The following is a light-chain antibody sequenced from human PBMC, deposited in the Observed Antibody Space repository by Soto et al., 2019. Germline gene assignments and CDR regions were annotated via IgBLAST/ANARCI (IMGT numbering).Light chain of an antibody. CDR2: EDN. CDR3: QSYDSGAVV. CDR1: SGSIASNY. V-gene: IGLV6-57*04. Sequence: FMLTQPHSVSESPGKTVTISCTRSSGSIASNYVQWSQQRPGSAPTTVIYEDNQRPSGVPGRFSGSIDSSSNSASLTISGLRTEDEADYYCQSYDSGAVVFGGGTKLTVL. J-gene: IGLJ2*01.